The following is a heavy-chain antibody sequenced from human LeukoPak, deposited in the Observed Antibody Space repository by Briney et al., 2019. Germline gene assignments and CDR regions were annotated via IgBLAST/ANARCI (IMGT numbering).Heavy chain of an antibody. Sequence: SETLSLTCAAYGGSFSGYYWSWIRQPPGKGLEWIGEINHSGSTNYNPSLKSRVTISVDTSKNQFSLKLSSVTAADTAVYYCARVKAAAGTRSGFDPWGQGTLVTVSS. CDR2: INHSGST. V-gene: IGHV4-34*01. D-gene: IGHD6-13*01. CDR1: GGSFSGYY. J-gene: IGHJ5*02. CDR3: ARVKAAAGTRSGFDP.